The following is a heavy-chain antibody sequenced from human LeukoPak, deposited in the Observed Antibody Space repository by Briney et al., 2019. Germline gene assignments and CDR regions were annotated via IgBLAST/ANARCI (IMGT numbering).Heavy chain of an antibody. D-gene: IGHD2-15*01. V-gene: IGHV3-53*01. CDR3: ARELPFEY. CDR1: GFTVSSNY. Sequence: GGSLRVSCAASGFTVSSNYMAWVRQPPAKGLEWVSILYSAGFTYYADSVKGRFTISRDNSKNTVYLQMHSLRAEDTAVYYCARELPFEYWGQGSLVTVSS. CDR2: LYSAGFT. J-gene: IGHJ4*02.